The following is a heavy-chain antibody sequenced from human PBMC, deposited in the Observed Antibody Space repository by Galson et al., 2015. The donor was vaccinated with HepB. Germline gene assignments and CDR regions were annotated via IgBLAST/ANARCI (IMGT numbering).Heavy chain of an antibody. D-gene: IGHD1-7*01. Sequence: SLRLSCAASAFTFSGCALSCVRQAPGKGLEWVSGISGDGGSTYYADPVKGRFTSSRDNSKNTLYLQMGSLRAEDTAVYYCAKDQYNWNSYYFDSWGLGTLVTVPS. CDR3: AKDQYNWNSYYFDS. J-gene: IGHJ4*02. V-gene: IGHV3-23*01. CDR1: AFTFSGCA. CDR2: ISGDGGST.